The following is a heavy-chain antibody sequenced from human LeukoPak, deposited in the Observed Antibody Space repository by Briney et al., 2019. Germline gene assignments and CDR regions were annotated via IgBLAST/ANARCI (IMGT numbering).Heavy chain of an antibody. CDR1: GGSISSGGYY. CDR3: ARGLYYDFWSGYNWFDP. D-gene: IGHD3-3*01. Sequence: SQTLSLTCTVSGGSISSGGYYWSWIRQHPGKGLEWIGDIYYSGSTYYNPSLKSRVTISVDTSKNQFSLKLSSVTAADTAVYYCARGLYYDFWSGYNWFDPWGQGTLVTVSS. V-gene: IGHV4-31*03. J-gene: IGHJ5*02. CDR2: IYYSGST.